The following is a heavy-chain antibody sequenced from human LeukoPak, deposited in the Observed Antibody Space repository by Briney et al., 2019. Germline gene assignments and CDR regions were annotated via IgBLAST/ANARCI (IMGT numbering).Heavy chain of an antibody. V-gene: IGHV1-18*01. CDR2: INPNNGNT. D-gene: IGHD3-16*01. CDR3: ARDWGSTKVITDY. CDR1: GYTFTSYG. Sequence: ASVNVSCKASGYTFTSYGISWVRQAPGQGLEWMGRINPNNGNTQYAQNLQDRVTMSTDTPTNTAYMEVRSLTSDGTAIYYCARDWGSTKVITDYWGQGTLVTVSA. J-gene: IGHJ4*02.